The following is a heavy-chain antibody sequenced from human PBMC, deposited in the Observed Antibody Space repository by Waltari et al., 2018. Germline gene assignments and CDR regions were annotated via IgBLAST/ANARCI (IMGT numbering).Heavy chain of an antibody. Sequence: EVQLVESGGGLVQPGGSLRLSCAASGFTCRWYWRYWVRQAPGKGLVWVSRSNSDGSSTSYADSVKGRFTISKDNAKNTVYLQMNSLRAEDTAIYYCARGARRTTVTTGWWYFDLWGRGTLVTVSS. V-gene: IGHV3-74*01. J-gene: IGHJ2*01. D-gene: IGHD4-17*01. CDR3: ARGARRTTVTTGWWYFDL. CDR2: SNSDGSST. CDR1: GFTCRWYW.